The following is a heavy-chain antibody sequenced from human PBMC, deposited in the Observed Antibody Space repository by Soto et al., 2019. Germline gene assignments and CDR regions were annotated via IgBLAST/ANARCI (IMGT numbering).Heavy chain of an antibody. CDR2: INPNSGGT. J-gene: IGHJ6*02. CDR1: GYTFTGYY. V-gene: IGHV1-2*02. D-gene: IGHD6-13*01. Sequence: ASVKVSCKASGYTFTGYYMHWVRQAPGQGLEWMGWINPNSGGTNYAQKFQGRVTMTRDTSISTAYMELSRLRSDDTAVYYCARGALLYSSSWYNYYYGMDDWGQGTTVTVSS. CDR3: ARGALLYSSSWYNYYYGMDD.